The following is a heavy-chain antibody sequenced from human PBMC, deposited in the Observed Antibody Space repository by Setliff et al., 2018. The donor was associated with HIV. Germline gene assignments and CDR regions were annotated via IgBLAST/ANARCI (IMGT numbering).Heavy chain of an antibody. Sequence: GASVKVSCKASGGTVSSYAINWVRQAPGQGLEWMGGISPIFGPANYAQKFQDRVTMTRDTSFTTAYLELSRLGSDDTAVYYCAADNYNCNSFDSWGQGSLVAVSS. CDR1: GGTVSSYA. CDR2: ISPIFGPA. J-gene: IGHJ4*02. V-gene: IGHV1-69*05. CDR3: AADNYNCNSFDS. D-gene: IGHD3-3*01.